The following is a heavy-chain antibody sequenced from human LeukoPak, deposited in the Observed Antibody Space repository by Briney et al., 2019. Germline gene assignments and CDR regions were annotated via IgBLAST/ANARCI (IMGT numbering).Heavy chain of an antibody. CDR2: INPSGGTT. CDR1: GYTFTMYY. D-gene: IGHD3-16*01. CDR3: ARDDYRARLGTNFDY. Sequence: ASVKVSCKASGYTFTMYYMHWVRQAPGQGLEWMGIINPSGGTTSYAQKFQGRVTMTGDMSTSTVYMELSSLRSEDTAVYYCARDDYRARLGTNFDYWGQGALVTVSS. J-gene: IGHJ4*02. V-gene: IGHV1-46*01.